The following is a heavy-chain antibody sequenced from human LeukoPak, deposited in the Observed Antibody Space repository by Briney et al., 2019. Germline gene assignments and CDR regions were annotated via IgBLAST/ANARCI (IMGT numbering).Heavy chain of an antibody. D-gene: IGHD2-21*02. CDR1: GFTFGDYA. Sequence: PGGSLRLSCTASGFTFGDYAMSWFRQAPGKGLEWVGFIRSKAYGGTTEYAASVKGRFTISRDDSKSIAYLQMNSLKTEDTAVYYCTRGPWIREEGDLTHYFDYWGQGTLVTVSS. CDR2: IRSKAYGGTT. CDR3: TRGPWIREEGDLTHYFDY. V-gene: IGHV3-49*03. J-gene: IGHJ4*02.